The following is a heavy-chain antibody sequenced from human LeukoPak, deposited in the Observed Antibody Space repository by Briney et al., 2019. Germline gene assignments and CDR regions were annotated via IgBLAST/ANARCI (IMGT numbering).Heavy chain of an antibody. D-gene: IGHD6-13*01. CDR3: ARDFGAAAGTVGGY. Sequence: ASVKVSCKASGYTFTGYYMHWVRQAPGQGLEWMGWINPNSGGTNYARKLQGRVTMTTDTSTSTAYMELRSLRSDDTAVYYCARDFGAAAGTVGGYWGQGTLVTVSS. CDR2: INPNSGGT. CDR1: GYTFTGYY. V-gene: IGHV1-2*02. J-gene: IGHJ4*02.